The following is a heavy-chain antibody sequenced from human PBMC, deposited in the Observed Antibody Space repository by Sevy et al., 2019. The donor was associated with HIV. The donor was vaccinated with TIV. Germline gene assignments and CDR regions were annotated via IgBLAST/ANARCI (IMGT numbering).Heavy chain of an antibody. CDR2: ISGSGGRT. D-gene: IGHD1-26*01. J-gene: IGHJ4*02. CDR1: GFTFGTYA. CDR3: GRVRAGATTNALDY. V-gene: IGHV3-23*01. Sequence: GGSLRLSCAASGFTFGTYAMSWVRQAPGKGLEWVSTISGSGGRTYYADSVKGRFTISRDTAKNSVFLQMNSLRDDDTAVYYCGRVRAGATTNALDYWGQGTLVTVSS.